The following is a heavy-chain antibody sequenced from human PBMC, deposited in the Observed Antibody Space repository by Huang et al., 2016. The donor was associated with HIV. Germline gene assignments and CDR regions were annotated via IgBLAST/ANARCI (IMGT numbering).Heavy chain of an antibody. CDR1: GGSIRSDNYY. D-gene: IGHD3-10*01. CDR2: ICYSGST. V-gene: IGHV4-39*01. J-gene: IGHJ4*02. Sequence: QLQLQESGPGLVKPSETLSLTCTVSGGSIRSDNYYWGWIRQPPGKGLEWIGSICYSGSTYYNPTLKSRVTITVDTTKNQFSLKMRSVTAADTAVYYCARLPGSITMIRGVITDPYWGQGTLVTVSS. CDR3: ARLPGSITMIRGVITDPY.